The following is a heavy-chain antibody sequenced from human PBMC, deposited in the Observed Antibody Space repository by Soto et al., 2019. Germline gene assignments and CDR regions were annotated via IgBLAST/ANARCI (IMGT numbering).Heavy chain of an antibody. V-gene: IGHV3-33*01. CDR3: ARKNYYYGSGNKLYYYYLDV. D-gene: IGHD3-10*01. J-gene: IGHJ6*03. CDR1: GFTFSSYG. Sequence: PGGSLRLSCAASGFTFSSYGMHWVRQAPGKGLEWVAVIWYDGSNKYYADSVKGRFTISRDNSKNTLYLQMNSLRAEDTAVYYCARKNYYYGSGNKLYYYYLDVWGKGTTVTVSS. CDR2: IWYDGSNK.